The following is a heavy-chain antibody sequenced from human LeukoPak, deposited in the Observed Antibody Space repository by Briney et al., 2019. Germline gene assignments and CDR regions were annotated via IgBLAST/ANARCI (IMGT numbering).Heavy chain of an antibody. CDR1: GYTFTGYY. J-gene: IGHJ4*02. V-gene: IGHV1-2*02. Sequence: ASVKVSCKASGYTFTGYYMHWVRQAPGQGLEWMGWINPNSGGTNYAQKFQGRVTMTRDTSISTAYMELSRLRSDDTAVYYCARSLGAVAGTPGYWGQGTLVTVSP. D-gene: IGHD6-19*01. CDR2: INPNSGGT. CDR3: ARSLGAVAGTPGY.